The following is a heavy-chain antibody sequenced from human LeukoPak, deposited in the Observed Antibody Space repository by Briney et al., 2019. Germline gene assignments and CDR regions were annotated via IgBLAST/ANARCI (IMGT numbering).Heavy chain of an antibody. J-gene: IGHJ4*02. Sequence: ASVKVSCKASGYTFTSYGISWVRQAPGQGLEWMGWISAYNGNTNYAQKLQGRVTMTTDTSTSTAYMELRSLRSDDTAAYYCARGPVTIFGVVTIDYWGQGTLVTVSS. CDR3: ARGPVTIFGVVTIDY. D-gene: IGHD3-3*01. CDR2: ISAYNGNT. CDR1: GYTFTSYG. V-gene: IGHV1-18*01.